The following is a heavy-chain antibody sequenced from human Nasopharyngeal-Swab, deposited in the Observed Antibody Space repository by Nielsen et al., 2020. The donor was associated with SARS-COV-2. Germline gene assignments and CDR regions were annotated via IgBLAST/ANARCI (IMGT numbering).Heavy chain of an antibody. J-gene: IGHJ4*02. CDR1: GFSFSSYW. D-gene: IGHD7-27*01. CDR3: ARDALTGGVDY. CDR2: IKQDGSEK. Sequence: GESLKISCAASGFSFSSYWMSWVRQAPGKGPEWVANIKQDGSEKNYVDSVEGRFSISRDTTKNSLYLQMNSLRAEDTAVYYCARDALTGGVDYWGQGTLVTVSS. V-gene: IGHV3-7*03.